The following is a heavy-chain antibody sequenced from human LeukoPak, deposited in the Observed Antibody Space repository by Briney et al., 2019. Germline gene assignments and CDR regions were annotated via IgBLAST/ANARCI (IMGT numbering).Heavy chain of an antibody. CDR2: IYYSGST. V-gene: IGHV4-39*07. CDR1: GGSISSSSYY. Sequence: SETLSLTCAVPGGSISSSSYYWGWIRQPPGKGLEWIGSIYYSGSTYYNPSLKSRVTISVDTSKNQFSLKLSSVTAADTAVYYCARDYTLAAFDYWGQGTLVTVSS. D-gene: IGHD6-13*01. J-gene: IGHJ4*02. CDR3: ARDYTLAAFDY.